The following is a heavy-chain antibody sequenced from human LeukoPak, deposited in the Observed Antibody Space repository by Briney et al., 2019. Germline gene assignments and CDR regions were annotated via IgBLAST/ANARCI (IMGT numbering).Heavy chain of an antibody. CDR3: AREPDESSGRYYYGMDV. CDR2: IIPILGIA. D-gene: IGHD6-19*01. Sequence: ASVKVSCKASGGTFSSYAISWVRQAPGQGLEWMGRIIPILGIANYAQKFQGRVTITADKSTSTAYMELSSLRSEDTAVYYCAREPDESSGRYYYGMDVWGQGTTVTASS. V-gene: IGHV1-69*04. J-gene: IGHJ6*02. CDR1: GGTFSSYA.